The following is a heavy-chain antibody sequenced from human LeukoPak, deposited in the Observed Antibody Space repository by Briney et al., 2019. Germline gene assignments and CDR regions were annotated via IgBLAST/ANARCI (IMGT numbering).Heavy chain of an antibody. D-gene: IGHD2-2*01. CDR1: GGSPSSGTYH. J-gene: IGHJ3*02. CDR3: ARQGYANDAFDI. V-gene: IGHV4-39*01. Sequence: SETLSLTCTVSGGSPSSGTYHWGWIRQPPGKGLEWIGTMHYSGGTYSNPSLKSRVSISRDTSKNQISLKLRSVTATDTAVYYCARQGYANDAFDIWGQGTMVTVSS. CDR2: MHYSGGT.